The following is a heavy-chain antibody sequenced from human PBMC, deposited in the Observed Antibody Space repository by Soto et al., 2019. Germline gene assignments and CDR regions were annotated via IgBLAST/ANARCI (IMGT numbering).Heavy chain of an antibody. J-gene: IGHJ4*02. CDR3: ARERSGSITEY. CDR1: GFSVSNNR. V-gene: IGHV3-53*01. D-gene: IGHD3-3*02. CDR2: IYTSGST. Sequence: EVQLVESGGGLIQPGGSLRLSCAASGFSVSNNRMSWVRQAPGKGLEWVAVIYTSGSTSYAASVRGRFTISRDNSKNTLYVQMNSLRAEDTAVYYCARERSGSITEYWSQGTLVTVSS.